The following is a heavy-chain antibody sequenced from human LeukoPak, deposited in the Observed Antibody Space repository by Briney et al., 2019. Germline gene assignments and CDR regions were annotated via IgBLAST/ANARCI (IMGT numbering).Heavy chain of an antibody. CDR2: IYSGGST. V-gene: IGHV3-53*01. Sequence: GGSLRLSCAASGFTVSSNYMSWVRQAPGKGLEWVSVIYSGGSTYYADSVKGRFTISRDNSKNTLYLHMNSQSAEDTAVYYCARGSGLAAFDIWGQGTMVTVSS. J-gene: IGHJ3*02. CDR3: ARGSGLAAFDI. D-gene: IGHD3-3*01. CDR1: GFTVSSNY.